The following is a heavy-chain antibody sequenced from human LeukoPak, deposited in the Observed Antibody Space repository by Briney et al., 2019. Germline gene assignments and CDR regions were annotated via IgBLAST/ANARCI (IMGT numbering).Heavy chain of an antibody. CDR3: ARLEMGYCSSTSCRDAFDI. D-gene: IGHD2-2*01. CDR2: ISAYNGNT. Sequence: ASVKVSCKASGYTFTSYGISWVRQAPGQGLEWMGWISAYNGNTNYAQKLQGRVTMTTDTSTSTAYTELRSLRSDDTAVYYCARLEMGYCSSTSCRDAFDIWGQGTMVTVSS. V-gene: IGHV1-18*01. CDR1: GYTFTSYG. J-gene: IGHJ3*02.